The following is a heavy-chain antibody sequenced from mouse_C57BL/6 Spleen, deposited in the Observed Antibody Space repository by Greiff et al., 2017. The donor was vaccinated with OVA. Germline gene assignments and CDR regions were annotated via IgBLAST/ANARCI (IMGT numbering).Heavy chain of an antibody. V-gene: IGHV1-9*01. CDR1: GYTFTGYW. CDR3: ARDYYGNYGYFDY. Sequence: VQLQQSGAELMKPGASVKLSCKATGYTFTGYWIEWVKQRPGHGLEWIGEILPGSGSTNYNEKFKGKATFTADPSSNTAYMHLSGLTTEDAAIYYGARDYYGNYGYFDYWGQGTTLTVSS. CDR2: ILPGSGST. D-gene: IGHD2-1*01. J-gene: IGHJ2*01.